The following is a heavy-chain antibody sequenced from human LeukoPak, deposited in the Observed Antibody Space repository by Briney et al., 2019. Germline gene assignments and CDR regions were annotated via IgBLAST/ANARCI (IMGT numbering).Heavy chain of an antibody. D-gene: IGHD7-27*01. CDR3: ARGALNRGYFDL. Sequence: PSETLSLTCSVSGGSMISQYWTWIRQSPGEGLEWIGYIYYSGTTNYNPSLKSRVTISVDTSKNYFFLQLSSVTAADTAVYYCARGALNRGYFDLWGRGTLVTVSS. V-gene: IGHV4-59*11. CDR2: IYYSGTT. J-gene: IGHJ2*01. CDR1: GGSMISQY.